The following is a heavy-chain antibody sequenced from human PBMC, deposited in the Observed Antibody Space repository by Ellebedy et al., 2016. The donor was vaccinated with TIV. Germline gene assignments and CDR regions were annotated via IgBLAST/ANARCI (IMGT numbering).Heavy chain of an antibody. D-gene: IGHD6-19*01. CDR3: ARGGRDQWLIDY. Sequence: GESLKISCAASGFTFSNYWIHWVRQAPGKGLVWLSRINRDGSSANYADSVKGRFSISRDNSKNTLYVQMNSQRAEDTAVYYCARGGRDQWLIDYWGQGTLVTVSS. J-gene: IGHJ4*02. CDR1: GFTFSNYW. CDR2: INRDGSSA. V-gene: IGHV3-74*01.